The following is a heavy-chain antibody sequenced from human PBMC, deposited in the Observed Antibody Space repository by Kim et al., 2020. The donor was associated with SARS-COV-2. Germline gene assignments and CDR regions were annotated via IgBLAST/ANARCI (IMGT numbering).Heavy chain of an antibody. CDR2: DGMNK. V-gene: IGHV3-33*01. D-gene: IGHD3-10*01. Sequence: DGMNKYYADSVEGRFTISRDNSKSTLYLQMNRLRAEDTAVYYCARANYYGWGQGTLVTVSS. J-gene: IGHJ4*02. CDR3: ARANYYG.